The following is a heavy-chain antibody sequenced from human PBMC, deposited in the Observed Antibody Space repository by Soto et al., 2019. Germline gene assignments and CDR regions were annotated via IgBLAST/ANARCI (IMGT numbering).Heavy chain of an antibody. CDR1: GGTFSSYR. J-gene: IGHJ4*02. V-gene: IGHV1-69*13. Sequence: SVKVSCKASGGTFSSYRINWVGQAPGQGLEWVGGIVPIYRTADYAQKFQGRVTITADESARTSYMELRSLKSQDTAVYYCVRDSGAKLSSSWGQGTLVTVSS. CDR3: VRDSGAKLSSS. CDR2: IVPIYRTA. D-gene: IGHD6-13*01.